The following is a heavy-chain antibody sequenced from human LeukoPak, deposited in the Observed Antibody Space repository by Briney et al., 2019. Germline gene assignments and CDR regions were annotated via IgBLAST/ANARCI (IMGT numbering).Heavy chain of an antibody. Sequence: ASVTVSCKASGYTFTGYYMHWVRQAPGQGLEWMGWINPNSGSTNYAQKFQGRVTMTRDTSISTAYMELSRLRSDDTAVYYCARVSQWLVPDYWGQGTLVTVSS. V-gene: IGHV1-2*02. CDR1: GYTFTGYY. CDR2: INPNSGST. CDR3: ARVSQWLVPDY. D-gene: IGHD6-19*01. J-gene: IGHJ4*02.